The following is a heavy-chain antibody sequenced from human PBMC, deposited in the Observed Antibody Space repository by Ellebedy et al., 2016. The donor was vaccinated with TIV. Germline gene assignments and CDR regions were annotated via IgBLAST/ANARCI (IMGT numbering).Heavy chain of an antibody. CDR2: LYISGDT. J-gene: IGHJ6*02. D-gene: IGHD3-10*01. CDR1: GFNVSLNY. Sequence: GESLKISCAVSGFNVSLNYMNWVRQAPGKELECVSVLYISGDTHYADSVKGRFTISRDNSKNTLSLQMNNLRVEDTAVYYCARENLVRGVGLLYGMDVWGQGTTVTVSS. V-gene: IGHV3-66*01. CDR3: ARENLVRGVGLLYGMDV.